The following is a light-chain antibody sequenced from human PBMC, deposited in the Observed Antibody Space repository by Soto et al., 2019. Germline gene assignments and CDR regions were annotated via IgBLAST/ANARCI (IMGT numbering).Light chain of an antibody. J-gene: IGKJ1*01. CDR2: DAS. V-gene: IGKV3-11*01. CDR1: QSVYSN. CDR3: QQYGSSPWT. Sequence: EIVLTQSPATLSLSPGERATLSCRASQSVYSNLAWYQQKPGQAPRLLIYDASNRATGIPARFSGSESGTDFTLTISSLEPEDFAVYYCQQYGSSPWTFGQGTKVEIK.